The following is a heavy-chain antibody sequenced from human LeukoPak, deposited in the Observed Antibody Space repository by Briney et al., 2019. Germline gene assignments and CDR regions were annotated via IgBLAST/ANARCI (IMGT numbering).Heavy chain of an antibody. CDR2: INHSGST. CDR1: GGSFSGYY. J-gene: IGHJ5*02. V-gene: IGHV4-34*01. D-gene: IGHD2-8*02. CDR3: ARAPIVLVVYASGGRFDP. Sequence: SETLSLTCAVYGGSFSGYYWSWIRQPPGKGLEWIGEINHSGSTNYNPSLKSRVTISVDTSRNQFSLKLSSVTAADTAVYYCARAPIVLVVYASGGRFDPWGQGTLVTVSS.